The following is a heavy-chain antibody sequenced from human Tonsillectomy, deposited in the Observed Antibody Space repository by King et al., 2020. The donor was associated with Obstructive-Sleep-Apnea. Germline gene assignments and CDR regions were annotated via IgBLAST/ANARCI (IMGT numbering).Heavy chain of an antibody. D-gene: IGHD2-21*01. CDR2: IYYSGST. J-gene: IGHJ4*02. V-gene: IGHV4-39*07. CDR1: GDSISTSYY. CDR3: ARGPSLGEENDY. Sequence: QLQESGPGLVTPSETLSLTCTVSGDSISTSYYWTWIRQPPGKGLEWIGSIYYSGSTYYNPSLKSRGTISVDTSKNQFSLNLSSVTAADTAVYYCARGPSLGEENDYWGQGTLVTVSS.